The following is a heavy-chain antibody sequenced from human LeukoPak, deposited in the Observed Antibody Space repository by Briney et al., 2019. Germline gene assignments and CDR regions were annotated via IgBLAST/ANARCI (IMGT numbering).Heavy chain of an antibody. CDR2: VYYSGST. V-gene: IGHV4-59*01. CDR3: ARGDTRPDSCLDP. D-gene: IGHD2-2*01. Sequence: SETLSLTCTVSGGSISYYYWNWIRQPPGKGLEWIGYVYYSGSTNYNPSLKSRVTISLDTSKNQFSLKLNSVTAADTAIYYCARGDTRPDSCLDPWGQGSLVTVSS. J-gene: IGHJ5*02. CDR1: GGSISYYY.